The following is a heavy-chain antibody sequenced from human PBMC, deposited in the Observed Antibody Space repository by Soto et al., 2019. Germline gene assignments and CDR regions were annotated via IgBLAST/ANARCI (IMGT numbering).Heavy chain of an antibody. CDR1: GGSISSGGYY. CDR3: ARDPDP. Sequence: QVQLQESGPGLVKPSQTLSLTCTVSGGSISSGGYYWSWIRQHPGKGLEWIGYIYNSGSTYYNPTLRRRRHISADTSKNQFSLKLSSVTAADTAVYYCARDPDPWGQGTLVTVSS. J-gene: IGHJ5*02. V-gene: IGHV4-31*03. CDR2: IYNSGST.